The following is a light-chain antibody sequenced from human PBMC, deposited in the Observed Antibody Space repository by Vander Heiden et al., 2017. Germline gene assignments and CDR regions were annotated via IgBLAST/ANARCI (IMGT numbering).Light chain of an antibody. V-gene: IGLV1-51*01. CDR3: ATWDSSLSSVV. CDR2: DNY. J-gene: IGLJ2*01. CDR1: SSNIGNNF. Sequence: QSVLTQPPSVSATPGQRVTISCSGSSSNIGNNFVSWYQQLPGTAPKLLIYDNYQRPSGIPDRFSGSQSGTSATLGITGLQTGDEADYYCATWDSSLSSVVFGRGTKLTVL.